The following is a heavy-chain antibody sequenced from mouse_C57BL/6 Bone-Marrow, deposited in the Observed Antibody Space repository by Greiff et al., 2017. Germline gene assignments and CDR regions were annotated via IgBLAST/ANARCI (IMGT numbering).Heavy chain of an antibody. D-gene: IGHD1-1*01. CDR2: IYPRSGNT. CDR3: ARSIYYYGSSPYYYAMDY. CDR1: GYTFTSYG. V-gene: IGHV1-81*01. Sequence: VKLMESGAELARPGASVKLSCKASGYTFTSYGISWVKQRTGQGLEWIGEIYPRSGNTYYNEKFKGKATLTADKSSSTAYMELRSLTSEDSAVYFCARSIYYYGSSPYYYAMDYWGQGTSVTVSS. J-gene: IGHJ4*01.